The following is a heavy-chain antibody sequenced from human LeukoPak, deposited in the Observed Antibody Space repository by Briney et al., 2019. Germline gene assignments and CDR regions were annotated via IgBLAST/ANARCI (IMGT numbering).Heavy chain of an antibody. J-gene: IGHJ4*02. Sequence: GASVKVSCKASGYTFTSYAMHWVRQAPGQRLEWMGWINAGNGNTKYSQKFQGRVTITRDTSASTAYMELSSLRSEDTAVYYCARISRKDPPSDYWGQGTLVTVSS. CDR2: INAGNGNT. V-gene: IGHV1-3*01. CDR1: GYTFTSYA. D-gene: IGHD3-3*02. CDR3: ARISRKDPPSDY.